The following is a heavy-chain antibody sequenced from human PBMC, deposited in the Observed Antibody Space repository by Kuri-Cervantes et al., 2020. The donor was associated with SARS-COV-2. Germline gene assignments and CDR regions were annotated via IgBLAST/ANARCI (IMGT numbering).Heavy chain of an antibody. CDR3: VRDGDHWNFDY. J-gene: IGHJ4*02. Sequence: GESLKISCAASGFTFSSYEMNWVRQAPGKGLEWVSYISSSGSTIYYADSVKGRFTISRDNAKNSLFLQMNSLRAEDTAVYYCVRDGDHWNFDYWGQGTLVTVSS. CDR1: GFTFSSYE. CDR2: ISSSGSTI. D-gene: IGHD1-1*01. V-gene: IGHV3-48*03.